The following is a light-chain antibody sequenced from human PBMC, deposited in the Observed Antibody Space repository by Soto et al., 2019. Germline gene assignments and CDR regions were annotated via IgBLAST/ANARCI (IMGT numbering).Light chain of an antibody. Sequence: PGESASLSCGASQSITSSFLAWYQQKPGQAPRLLIYGASSRATGITDRFSGTGSETDFTLTINRLEPEEFAVYDCQQYENSPITFGQGTRLEIK. V-gene: IGKV3-20*01. CDR2: GAS. CDR3: QQYENSPIT. CDR1: QSITSSF. J-gene: IGKJ5*01.